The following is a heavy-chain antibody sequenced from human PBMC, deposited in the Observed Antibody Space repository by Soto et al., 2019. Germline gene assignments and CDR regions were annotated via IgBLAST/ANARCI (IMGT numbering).Heavy chain of an antibody. J-gene: IGHJ6*02. V-gene: IGHV1-18*01. CDR1: GYTFTTYG. D-gene: IGHD6-19*01. CDR3: TREGSAPSSYYGMDS. CDR2: INTHNGNT. Sequence: ASVKVSCKASGYTFTTYGISWVRQAPGEGLEWLGWINTHNGNTNYAQNLQGRVFMTADTSTNTAYMELRSLRSDDTAIYYCTREGSAPSSYYGMDSWGQGPTVTV.